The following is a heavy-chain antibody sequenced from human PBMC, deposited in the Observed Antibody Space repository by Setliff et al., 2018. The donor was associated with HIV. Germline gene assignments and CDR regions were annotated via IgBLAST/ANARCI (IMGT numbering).Heavy chain of an antibody. J-gene: IGHJ6*03. Sequence: GASVKVSCKASGGTFSSYAISWVRQAPGQGLEWMGGIIPIFGTANYAQKFRGRVTITADESTSTAYMELSSLRSEDTAVYYCATRTDYYYYYYMDVWGKGTTVTVSS. CDR1: GGTFSSYA. CDR2: IIPIFGTA. CDR3: ATRTDYYYYYYMDV. V-gene: IGHV1-69*13.